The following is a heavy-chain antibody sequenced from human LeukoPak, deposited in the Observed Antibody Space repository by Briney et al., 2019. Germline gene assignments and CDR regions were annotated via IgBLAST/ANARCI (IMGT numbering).Heavy chain of an antibody. Sequence: GGSLRLSCAASGFTVSSNYMSWVRQAPGKGLEWVSVIYSGGSTYYADSVKGRFTISRDNSKNTLYLQMNSLRAEDTAVYYCAVARGYSNHHAFDYWGQGTLVTVSS. V-gene: IGHV3-53*01. J-gene: IGHJ4*02. CDR3: AVARGYSNHHAFDY. D-gene: IGHD4-11*01. CDR1: GFTVSSNY. CDR2: IYSGGST.